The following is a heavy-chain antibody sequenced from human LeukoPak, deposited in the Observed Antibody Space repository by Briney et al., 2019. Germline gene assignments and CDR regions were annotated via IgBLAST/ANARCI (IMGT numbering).Heavy chain of an antibody. CDR1: GGSISSYY. V-gene: IGHV4-4*07. CDR3: ARDLIHYFGSGSDDY. CDR2: IYTSGDT. J-gene: IGHJ4*02. D-gene: IGHD3-10*01. Sequence: SETLSLTCSVSGGSISSYYWSWIRQPAGKGLEWIGRIYTSGDTNYNPSLRSRVTMSVDTSKNRFSLKLSSVTAADTAVYYCARDLIHYFGSGSDDYWGQGTLVTVSS.